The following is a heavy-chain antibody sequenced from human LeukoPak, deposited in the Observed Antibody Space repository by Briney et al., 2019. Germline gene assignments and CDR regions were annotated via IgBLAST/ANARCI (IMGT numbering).Heavy chain of an antibody. CDR3: ARQGPYCDGDCYRDAFNI. CDR2: IHYSGNI. CDR1: GGSIGTTSYY. J-gene: IGHJ3*02. V-gene: IGHV4-39*01. Sequence: SETLSLTCTVSGGSIGTTSYYWGWTRQPPGKGLEWIGSIHYSGNIYYNPSLKSRVTISVDTSRNQFSLKLSSVTAADTAMYYCARQGPYCDGDCYRDAFNIWGQGTMVTVSS. D-gene: IGHD2-21*01.